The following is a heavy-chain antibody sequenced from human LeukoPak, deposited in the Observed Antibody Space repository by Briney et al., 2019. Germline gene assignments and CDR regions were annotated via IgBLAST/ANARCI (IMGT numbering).Heavy chain of an antibody. J-gene: IGHJ5*02. CDR3: AIGPVPAAKVSWFDP. Sequence: SETLSLXCAVYGGSFSGYYWSWSRQPPGKGLEWIGEINHSGSTNYNPSLKSRVTISVDTSKNQFSLKLSSVTAADTAVYYCAIGPVPAAKVSWFDPWGQGTLVTVSS. CDR1: GGSFSGYY. D-gene: IGHD2-2*01. CDR2: INHSGST. V-gene: IGHV4-34*01.